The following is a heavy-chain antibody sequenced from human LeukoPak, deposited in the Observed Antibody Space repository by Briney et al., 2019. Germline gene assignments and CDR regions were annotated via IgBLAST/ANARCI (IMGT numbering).Heavy chain of an antibody. CDR1: GGTFISYA. CDR3: ASCSPGDDTGSYHYFDY. D-gene: IGHD1-26*01. Sequence: SVKVSCKASGGTFISYAISWVRQAPGQGLEWMGGIIPIFGTANYAQKFQGRVTITADESTSTAYMELSSLRSEDTAVYYCASCSPGDDTGSYHYFDYWGQGTLVTVSS. V-gene: IGHV1-69*13. J-gene: IGHJ4*02. CDR2: IIPIFGTA.